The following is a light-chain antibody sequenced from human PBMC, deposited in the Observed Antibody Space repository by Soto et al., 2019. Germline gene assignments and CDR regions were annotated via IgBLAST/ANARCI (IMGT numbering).Light chain of an antibody. Sequence: EFVLTQSPGTLSLSPGERATLSCRASQTVRNNYLAWYQQKPGQAPRLLIFAASSRASGIPDRFSGSGSGTDFTLTIDRLEPEDFAVYYCQQYSTSPLTFGGGTKVDIK. CDR3: QQYSTSPLT. J-gene: IGKJ4*01. CDR1: QTVRNNY. V-gene: IGKV3-20*01. CDR2: AAS.